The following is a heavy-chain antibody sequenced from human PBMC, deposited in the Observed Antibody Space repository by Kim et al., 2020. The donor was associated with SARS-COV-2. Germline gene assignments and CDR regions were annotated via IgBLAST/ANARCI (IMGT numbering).Heavy chain of an antibody. J-gene: IGHJ5*02. CDR1: GYTFTSYA. Sequence: ASVKVSCKASGYTFTSYAMHWVRQAPGQRLEWMGWINAGNGNTKYSQKFQGRVTITRDTSASTAYMELSSLRSEDTAVYYCARDRSLGLTNWFDPWGQGTLVTVSS. CDR3: ARDRSLGLTNWFDP. CDR2: INAGNGNT. V-gene: IGHV1-3*01. D-gene: IGHD6-13*01.